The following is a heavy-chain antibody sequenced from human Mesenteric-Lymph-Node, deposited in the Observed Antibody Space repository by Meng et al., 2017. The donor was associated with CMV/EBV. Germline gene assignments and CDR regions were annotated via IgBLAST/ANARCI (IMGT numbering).Heavy chain of an antibody. J-gene: IGHJ2*01. CDR1: GGSISSSSYY. D-gene: IGHD5/OR15-5a*01. CDR3: ARPVARGSRMIRDWYFDL. CDR2: IYYSGST. Sequence: GSLRLSCTVSGGSISSSSYYWGWIRQPPGKGLEWIGSIYYSGSTYYNPSLKSRVTISVDTSKNQFSLKLSSVTAADTAVFYCARPVARGSRMIRDWYFDLWGRGTLVTVSS. V-gene: IGHV4-39*07.